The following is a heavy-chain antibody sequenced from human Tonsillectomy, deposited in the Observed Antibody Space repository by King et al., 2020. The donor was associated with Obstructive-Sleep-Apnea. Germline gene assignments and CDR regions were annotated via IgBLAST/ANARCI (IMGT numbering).Heavy chain of an antibody. D-gene: IGHD2-15*01. J-gene: IGHJ4*02. Sequence: VQLVESGGGLVQPGGSLRLSCAASGFTFSSYSMNWVRQAPGNGLEWVSYISSSSSTIYYADSVKGRFTISRDNAKNSLYLQRNSLRAEDTAVYYFARGTPAGVDYWGQGTLVTVSS. CDR2: ISSSSSTI. CDR1: GFTFSSYS. V-gene: IGHV3-48*04. CDR3: ARGTPAGVDY.